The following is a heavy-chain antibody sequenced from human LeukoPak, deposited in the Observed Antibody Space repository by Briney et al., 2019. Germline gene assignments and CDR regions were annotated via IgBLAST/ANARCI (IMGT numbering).Heavy chain of an antibody. J-gene: IGHJ4*02. CDR3: ATMVMTTRAFDY. D-gene: IGHD4/OR15-4a*01. CDR1: GYSFTSNW. V-gene: IGHV5-51*01. CDR2: IYPDDSDT. Sequence: NTGESLKISCKASGYSFTSNWIGWVRQMPGKSLEWMGIIYPDDSDTRYSPSFQGQVTISADKSISTAYLQWSSLKASDTAMYYCATMVMTTRAFDYWGQGTLVTVSS.